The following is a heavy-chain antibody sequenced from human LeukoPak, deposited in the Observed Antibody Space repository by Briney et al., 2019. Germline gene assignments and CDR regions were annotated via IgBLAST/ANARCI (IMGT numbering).Heavy chain of an antibody. Sequence: PSETLSLTCAVHGGSFSGYYWSWIRQPPGKGLEWIGEINHSGSTNYNPSLKSRVTISVDTSKNQFSLKLSSVTAADTAVYYCARRRIGFYYDSSGYVTLFDYWGQGTPVTVSS. CDR3: ARRRIGFYYDSSGYVTLFDY. CDR2: INHSGST. J-gene: IGHJ4*02. D-gene: IGHD3-22*01. CDR1: GGSFSGYY. V-gene: IGHV4-34*01.